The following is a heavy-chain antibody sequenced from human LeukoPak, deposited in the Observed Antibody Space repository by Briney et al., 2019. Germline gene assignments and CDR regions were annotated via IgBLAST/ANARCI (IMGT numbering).Heavy chain of an antibody. J-gene: IGHJ4*02. D-gene: IGHD3-10*01. CDR2: IGTAGDT. V-gene: IGHV3-13*04. CDR1: GFTFSSYD. Sequence: GGSLRLSCAASGFTFSSYDMHWVRQATGKGLEWVSAIGTAGDTHYPGSVKGRFTISRENAKNSLYLQMSSPRAGDTAVYYCARGYYYGSGSYWGFDYWGQGTLVTVSS. CDR3: ARGYYYGSGSYWGFDY.